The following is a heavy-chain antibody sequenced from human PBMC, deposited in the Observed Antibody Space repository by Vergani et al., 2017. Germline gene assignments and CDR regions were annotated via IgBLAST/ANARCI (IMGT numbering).Heavy chain of an antibody. Sequence: EVQLVESGGGLVQPGRSLRLSCAASGFTFDDYAMHWVRQAPGKGLEWVSGISWNSGSIGYADSVKGRFTISRDNAKNSLYLQMNSLRAEDTALYYCAKSRSTRYYYYYMDVWGKGTTVTVSS. CDR3: AKSRSTRYYYYYMDV. V-gene: IGHV3-9*01. CDR2: ISWNSGSI. CDR1: GFTFDDYA. D-gene: IGHD2-15*01. J-gene: IGHJ6*03.